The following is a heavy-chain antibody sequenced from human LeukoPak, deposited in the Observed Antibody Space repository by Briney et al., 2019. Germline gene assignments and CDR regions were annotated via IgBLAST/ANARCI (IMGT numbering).Heavy chain of an antibody. J-gene: IGHJ5*02. D-gene: IGHD3-3*01. CDR2: INPSGGST. CDR3: ARAFGVVTSLDP. CDR1: GYTFTSYY. Sequence: ASVKVSCKAFGYTFTSYYMHWVRQAPGQGLEWMGIINPSGGSTSYAQRFQGRVTMTRDTSTSTVYMELSSLRSEDTAVYYCARAFGVVTSLDPWGQGTLVTVSS. V-gene: IGHV1-46*03.